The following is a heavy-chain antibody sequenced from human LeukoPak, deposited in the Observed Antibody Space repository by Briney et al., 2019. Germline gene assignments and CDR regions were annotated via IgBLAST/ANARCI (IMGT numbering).Heavy chain of an antibody. CDR1: GFTFINHR. CDR3: ARVPVAAAGQGIDY. V-gene: IGHV3-74*01. Sequence: GGSLRLSCAASGFTFINHRMHWVRQAPGKGLVWVSRITSDGSGANYADSVKGRFTISRDNDENTLYLQMNSLRAEDTAVYYCARVPVAAAGQGIDYWGQGTLVTVSS. J-gene: IGHJ4*02. D-gene: IGHD6-13*01. CDR2: ITSDGSGA.